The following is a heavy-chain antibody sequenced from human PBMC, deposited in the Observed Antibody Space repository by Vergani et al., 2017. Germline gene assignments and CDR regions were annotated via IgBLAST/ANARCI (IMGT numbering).Heavy chain of an antibody. V-gene: IGHV3-23*01. Sequence: EVQLLESGGGVVQPGGSLRLSCAASGFIFSSHAMTWVRQAPGKGLEWVSTISGSGASTYYADSVKGRFSISRDNSKNTLLLQMNSLRANDTAVYYCAKSPNFNNRPTDYWGEGTLVAVSS. CDR2: ISGSGAST. J-gene: IGHJ4*02. D-gene: IGHD1/OR15-1a*01. CDR1: GFIFSSHA. CDR3: AKSPNFNNRPTDY.